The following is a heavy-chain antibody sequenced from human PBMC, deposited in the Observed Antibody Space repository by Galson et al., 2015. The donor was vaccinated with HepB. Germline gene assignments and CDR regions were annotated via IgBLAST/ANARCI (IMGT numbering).Heavy chain of an antibody. D-gene: IGHD3-10*01. CDR2: ISYDGSAR. CDR1: GFTFSIYG. V-gene: IGHV3-30*18. CDR3: AKSPKIRTPPDY. J-gene: IGHJ4*02. Sequence: SLRLSCAASGFTFSIYGMHWVRQAPGEGLEWVAVISYDGSARFYADSVKGRFTISRDNSKNTVYLQMNSLRTEDTAVYYCAKSPKIRTPPDYWGQGTLVTVSP.